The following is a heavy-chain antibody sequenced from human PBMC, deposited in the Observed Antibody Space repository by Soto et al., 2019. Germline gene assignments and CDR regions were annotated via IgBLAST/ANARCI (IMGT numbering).Heavy chain of an antibody. CDR1: GFTFSSYA. CDR2: ISGSGGST. J-gene: IGHJ4*02. V-gene: IGHV3-23*01. D-gene: IGHD3-22*01. Sequence: EVQLLESGGGLVHPGGSLRLSCAASGFTFSSYAMSWVRQAPGKGLGWVSAISGSGGSTYYADSVKGRFTISRDNSKNTLYLQMNSLRAEDTAVYYCAKDWYYDSSGTIDYWGQGTLVTVSS. CDR3: AKDWYYDSSGTIDY.